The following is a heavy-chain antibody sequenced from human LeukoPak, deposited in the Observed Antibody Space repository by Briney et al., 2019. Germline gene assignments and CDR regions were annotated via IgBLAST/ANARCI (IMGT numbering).Heavy chain of an antibody. V-gene: IGHV1-18*01. Sequence: ASVKVSCKTSGYTFTTYGVSWVRQAPGQGLEWMGWVSRYTGNTNYAEMFQGRVTMTTNTSTTTVYMEMTSLRSDDTAVYYCARGEVSASLYYFDFWGQGTLVTVS. J-gene: IGHJ4*02. D-gene: IGHD2-2*01. CDR2: VSRYTGNT. CDR3: ARGEVSASLYYFDF. CDR1: GYTFTTYG.